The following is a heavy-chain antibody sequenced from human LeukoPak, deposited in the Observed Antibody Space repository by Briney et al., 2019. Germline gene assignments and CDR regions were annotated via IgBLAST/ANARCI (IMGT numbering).Heavy chain of an antibody. V-gene: IGHV3-11*04. CDR1: GFTFSDYY. CDR2: ISSSGSTI. D-gene: IGHD1-26*01. CDR3: AKGRGWEASYYYYYMDV. J-gene: IGHJ6*03. Sequence: GGSLRLSCAASGFTFSDYYMSWIRQAPGKGLEWVSYISSSGSTIYYADSVKGRFTISRDNSKNTLYLQMNSLRAEDTAVYYCAKGRGWEASYYYYYMDVWGKGTTVTISS.